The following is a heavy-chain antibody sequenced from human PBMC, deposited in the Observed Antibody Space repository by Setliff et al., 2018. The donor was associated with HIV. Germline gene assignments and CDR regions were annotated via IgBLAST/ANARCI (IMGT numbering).Heavy chain of an antibody. CDR2: TRNKVNSYTT. V-gene: IGHV3-72*01. J-gene: IGHJ6*03. D-gene: IGHD3-10*01. Sequence: LSLTCGVYGGSFSDHYMDWVRQAPGKGLEWVGRTRNKVNSYTTEDAASVKGRFTISRDDSKNSLYLQMNSLKTEDTAVYYCARGRLLWSGSYYYYYMDVWGKGTTVTVSS. CDR1: GGSFSDHY. CDR3: ARGRLLWSGSYYYYYMDV.